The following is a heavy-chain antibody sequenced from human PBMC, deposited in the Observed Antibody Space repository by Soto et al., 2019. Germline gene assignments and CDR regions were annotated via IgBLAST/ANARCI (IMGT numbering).Heavy chain of an antibody. D-gene: IGHD1-26*01. Sequence: QVHLVQSGAELKKPGASVRVSCKASGYSFTRNGISWVRQAPGQGLEWMGWSSAKNGDTNYAQKFQGRVIMTTDTSTITADMELRSLRSDDTAVYYCVRDGDSDTWPSRDVWGQGNTFSVS. V-gene: IGHV1-18*01. CDR3: VRDGDSDTWPSRDV. CDR1: GYSFTRNG. J-gene: IGHJ6*02. CDR2: SSAKNGDT.